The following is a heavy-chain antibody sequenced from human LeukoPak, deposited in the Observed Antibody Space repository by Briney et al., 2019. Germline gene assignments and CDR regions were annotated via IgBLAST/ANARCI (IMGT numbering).Heavy chain of an antibody. D-gene: IGHD3-3*01. V-gene: IGHV3-74*01. J-gene: IGHJ4*02. CDR1: GFTFSGLW. Sequence: GGSLRLSCEGSGFTFSGLWMHWVRHAPGKGLSWVSVITSDGRTTTYADSVKGRFTISRDNAKNMLYLQMSSVRAEDTAVYFCATGVKSAYEYWGQGTLVTVSS. CDR3: ATGVKSAYEY. CDR2: ITSDGRTT.